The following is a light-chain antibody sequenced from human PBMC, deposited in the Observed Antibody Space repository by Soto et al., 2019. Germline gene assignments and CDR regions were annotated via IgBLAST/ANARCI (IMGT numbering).Light chain of an antibody. V-gene: IGKV3-20*01. CDR3: QLYGSSPMYT. J-gene: IGKJ2*01. CDR2: GAS. Sequence: EIVLTQSPGTLSLSPGERATLSCRASQSVSSSYLAWYQQKPGQAPRLLMYGASSRATGIPDRFRGSGSGTDFTLTISRLEPEDFTVYYCQLYGSSPMYTFGQGTKLEIK. CDR1: QSVSSSY.